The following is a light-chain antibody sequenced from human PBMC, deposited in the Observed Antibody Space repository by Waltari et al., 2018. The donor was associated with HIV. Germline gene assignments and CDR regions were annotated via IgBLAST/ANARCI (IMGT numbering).Light chain of an antibody. CDR3: SSWDVGLNGWV. Sequence: HFVLTHPPSASGTPAQSLTISCSAGNPHIGRNSVHCYQLVPGTAPKVLIYSNNQRPSGVPDRFSASKSGSSTSLAISGLQSEDEADYYCSSWDVGLNGWVFGGGTKLTVL. J-gene: IGLJ3*02. CDR1: NPHIGRNS. V-gene: IGLV1-44*01. CDR2: SNN.